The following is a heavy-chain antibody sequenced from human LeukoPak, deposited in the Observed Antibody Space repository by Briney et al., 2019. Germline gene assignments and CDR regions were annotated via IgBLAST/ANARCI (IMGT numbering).Heavy chain of an antibody. J-gene: IGHJ4*02. CDR2: ISSSSSYI. CDR1: GFTFSSYS. V-gene: IGHV3-21*01. CDR3: ARGYYYDSSGYYFDY. D-gene: IGHD3-22*01. Sequence: GGSLRLSCAASGFTFSSYSMNWVRQAPGKGLEWVSSISSSSSYIYYADSVKGRFTISRDNAKNSLYLQVNSLRAEDTAVYYCARGYYYDSSGYYFDYWGQGTLVTVSS.